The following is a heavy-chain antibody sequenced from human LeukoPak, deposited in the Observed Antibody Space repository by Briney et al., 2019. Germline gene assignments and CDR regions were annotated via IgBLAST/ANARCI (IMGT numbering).Heavy chain of an antibody. Sequence: GGSLRLSCAASGFTFSSYSMNWVRQAPGRGLEWVSFISTSSSYIYYADSVKGRFTVSRDNAKNSLYLQMNSLSPEDTAVYYCAKDVSVAYYYFDYWGQGTLVTVSS. CDR2: ISTSSSYI. CDR1: GFTFSSYS. J-gene: IGHJ4*02. V-gene: IGHV3-21*01. D-gene: IGHD6-19*01. CDR3: AKDVSVAYYYFDY.